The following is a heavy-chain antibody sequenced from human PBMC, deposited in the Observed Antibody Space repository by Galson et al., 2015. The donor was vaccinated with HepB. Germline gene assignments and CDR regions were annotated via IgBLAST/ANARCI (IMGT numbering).Heavy chain of an antibody. V-gene: IGHV3-43*01. D-gene: IGHD6-13*01. Sequence: SLRLSCAASGFTFDDYTMHWVRQAPGKGLEWVSLISWDGGSTYYADSVKGRFTISRDNSKNSLYLQMNSLRTEDTALYYCAKDILTAGYSSSWGGFDYWGQGTLVTVSS. CDR1: GFTFDDYT. J-gene: IGHJ4*02. CDR2: ISWDGGST. CDR3: AKDILTAGYSSSWGGFDY.